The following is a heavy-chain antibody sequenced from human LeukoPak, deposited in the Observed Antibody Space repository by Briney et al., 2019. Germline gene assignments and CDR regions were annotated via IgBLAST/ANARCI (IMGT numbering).Heavy chain of an antibody. J-gene: IGHJ4*02. V-gene: IGHV5-51*01. CDR1: GYSFTSYW. CDR2: IYPGDSDT. CDR3: ARDVEDTLYYYDSSGYLSPWGY. Sequence: GESLKISCKGSGYSFTSYWIGWVRQMPGKGLEWMGIIYPGDSDTRYSPSFQGQVTISADKSISTAYLQWSSLKASDTAMYYCARDVEDTLYYYDSSGYLSPWGYWGQGTLVTVSS. D-gene: IGHD3-22*01.